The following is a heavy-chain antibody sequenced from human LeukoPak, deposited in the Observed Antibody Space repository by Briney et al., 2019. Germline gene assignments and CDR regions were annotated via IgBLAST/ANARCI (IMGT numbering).Heavy chain of an antibody. D-gene: IGHD5-24*01. CDR3: ARQEMATTGEISY. CDR1: GGPISGDY. V-gene: IGHV4-59*08. Sequence: SETLSLTCTVSGGPISGDYWSWLRLPPGKRLEWIGYIYYSGSTNYNPSLKSRVTISVDTSKNQFSLKVISVTAADTAIYYCARQEMATTGEISYWGQGTLVTVSS. J-gene: IGHJ4*02. CDR2: IYYSGST.